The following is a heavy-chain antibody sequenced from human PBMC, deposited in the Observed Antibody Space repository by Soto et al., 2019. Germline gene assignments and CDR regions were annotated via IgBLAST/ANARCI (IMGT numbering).Heavy chain of an antibody. D-gene: IGHD6-19*01. J-gene: IGHJ4*02. V-gene: IGHV4-31*03. CDR1: GGSISSGGYY. CDR3: ARVGSGSRDRFV. CDR2: IYYSGST. Sequence: PSETLSLTCTVSGGSISSGGYYWSWIRQHPGKGLEWIGYIYYSGSTYYNPSLKSRVTISVDKSKNQFSLKLSSVTAADTAVYYCARVGSGSRDRFVWGQGTLVTVSS.